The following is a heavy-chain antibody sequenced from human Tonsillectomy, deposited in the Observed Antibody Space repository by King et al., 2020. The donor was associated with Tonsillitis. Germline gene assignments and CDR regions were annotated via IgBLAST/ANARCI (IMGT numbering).Heavy chain of an antibody. CDR3: AKAKRAVAVPYYFDY. CDR1: GFTFDDYA. J-gene: IGHJ4*02. D-gene: IGHD6-19*01. CDR2: ISWNSGSI. V-gene: IGHV3-9*01. Sequence: DVQLVESGGGLVQPGRSLRLSCAASGFTFDDYAMHWVRHAPGKGLEWVSGISWNSGSIGYADSVKGRFTISRDNAKNSLYLQMNSLRAEDTALYYCAKAKRAVAVPYYFDYWGQGTLVTVSS.